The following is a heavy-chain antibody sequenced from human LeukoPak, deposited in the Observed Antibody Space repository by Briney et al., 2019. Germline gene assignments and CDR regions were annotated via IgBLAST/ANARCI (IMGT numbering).Heavy chain of an antibody. CDR1: GYTFTDYY. CDR2: INPNSGDT. Sequence: ASVKVSCKASGYTFTDYYMHWVRQAPGQGLEWMGWINPNSGDTYYAPKFQGRVTMTRDTSISTAYMELSRLRSDDTAVYYCARVDKPKYYDYVWGSYRFAAFDIWGQGTMVTVSS. J-gene: IGHJ3*02. CDR3: ARVDKPKYYDYVWGSYRFAAFDI. V-gene: IGHV1-2*02. D-gene: IGHD3-16*02.